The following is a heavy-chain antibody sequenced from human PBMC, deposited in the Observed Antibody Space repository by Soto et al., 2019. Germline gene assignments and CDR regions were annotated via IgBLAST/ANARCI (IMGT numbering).Heavy chain of an antibody. D-gene: IGHD6-13*01. V-gene: IGHV3-30*18. CDR3: AKPSEAAAGIGFDY. CDR1: GFTFSSYG. Sequence: PGGSLRLSCAASGFTFSSYGMHWVRQAPGKGLEWVAVISYDGSNKYYADSVKGRFTISRDNSKNTLYLQMNSLRAEDTAVYYCAKPSEAAAGIGFDYWGQGTLVTVSS. J-gene: IGHJ4*02. CDR2: ISYDGSNK.